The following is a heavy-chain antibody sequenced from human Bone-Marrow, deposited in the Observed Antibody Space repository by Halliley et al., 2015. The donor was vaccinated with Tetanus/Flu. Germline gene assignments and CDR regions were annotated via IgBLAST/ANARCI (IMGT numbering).Heavy chain of an antibody. CDR2: IYYSGST. J-gene: IGHJ4*02. CDR3: ARGLGDSTGWYGAGY. CDR1: GGSISSGGYY. D-gene: IGHD6-19*01. V-gene: IGHV4-31*03. Sequence: TLSLTCTVSGGSISSGGYYWSWIRQHPGKGLEWFGYIYYSGSTYYNPSLKSRITISVDTSKNQFSLKLSSVTAAATAVYYCARGLGDSTGWYGAGYWGQGTLVTVSS.